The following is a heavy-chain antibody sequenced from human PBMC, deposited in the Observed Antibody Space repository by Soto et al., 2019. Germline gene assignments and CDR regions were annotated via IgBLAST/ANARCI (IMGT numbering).Heavy chain of an antibody. J-gene: IGHJ4*02. CDR1: VGSMSRHY. CDR2: VFHSGGT. CDR3: GRYGSQSCYPAYCFDF. V-gene: IGHV4-59*11. D-gene: IGHD2-15*01. Sequence: PSETLSLTCTVSVGSMSRHYWSWIRQSPGKGLEWIGFVFHSGGTSYNPSLESRVTISVEASTNQVSLKLSSVTAADTAIYYCGRYGSQSCYPAYCFDFWGQGAPVTVSS.